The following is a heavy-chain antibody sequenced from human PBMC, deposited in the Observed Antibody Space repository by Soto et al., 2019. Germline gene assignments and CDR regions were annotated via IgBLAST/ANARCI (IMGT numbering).Heavy chain of an antibody. CDR2: IIPFFKGI. Sequence: VKVSCKASGVTFSSHSINWVRQAPGHGLEWMGGIIPFFKGIHYAQKFQGRVTITADDSTSTAYMDLSNLRSEDTAVYYCARDVSVNYYDGTYYYYALDVRGQGTTVTVSS. CDR3: ARDVSVNYYDGTYYYYALDV. CDR1: GVTFSSHS. J-gene: IGHJ6*02. V-gene: IGHV1-69*13. D-gene: IGHD3-16*01.